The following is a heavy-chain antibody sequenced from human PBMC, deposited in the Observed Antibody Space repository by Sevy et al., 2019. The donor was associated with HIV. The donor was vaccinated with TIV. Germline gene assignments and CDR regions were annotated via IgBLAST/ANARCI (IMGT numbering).Heavy chain of an antibody. CDR2: INRDGSST. D-gene: IGHD2-2*01. Sequence: GGSLRLSCAASGFTFRSYWMHWVRQAPGKGLMWVSRINRDGSSTNYADSVKGRFTISRDNAKNTLYLQVNSLRAEDTAVYYCARAPSSWYFDLWGRGTLVTVSS. J-gene: IGHJ2*01. CDR3: ARAPSSWYFDL. V-gene: IGHV3-74*01. CDR1: GFTFRSYW.